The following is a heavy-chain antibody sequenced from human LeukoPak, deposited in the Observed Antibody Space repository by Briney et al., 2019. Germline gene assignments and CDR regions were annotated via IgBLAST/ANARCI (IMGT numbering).Heavy chain of an antibody. J-gene: IGHJ5*02. CDR2: IYYSGST. V-gene: IGHV4-59*08. CDR3: ARHEYSGSYYGLSWFDP. D-gene: IGHD1-26*01. Sequence: PSETLSLTCTVSGDSIIYYYWSWIRQPPGKGLEWIGYIYYSGSTYYNPSLKSRVTISVDTSKNQLSLKLSSLTAADTAVYYCARHEYSGSYYGLSWFDPWGQGTLVTVSS. CDR1: GDSIIYYY.